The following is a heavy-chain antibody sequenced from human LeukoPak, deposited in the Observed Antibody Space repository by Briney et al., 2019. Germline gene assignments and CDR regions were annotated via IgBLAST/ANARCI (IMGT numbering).Heavy chain of an antibody. CDR1: GYSFSFFY. CDR3: AREGTGDHNPRRSHGFDI. V-gene: IGHV1-2*02. D-gene: IGHD3-16*01. CDR2: INPNSGGT. J-gene: IGHJ3*02. Sequence: ASAKVSCKASGYSFSFFYIHWVRQAPGQGLEWMGWINPNSGGTNYAQKFQGRVTMTRDTSIDTASMELTSLASDDTATYYCAREGTGDHNPRRSHGFDIWGQGTVVTVSS.